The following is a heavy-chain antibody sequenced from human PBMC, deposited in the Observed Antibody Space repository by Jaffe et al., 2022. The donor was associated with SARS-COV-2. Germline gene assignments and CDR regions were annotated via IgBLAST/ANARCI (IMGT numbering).Heavy chain of an antibody. D-gene: IGHD5-12*01. Sequence: QVQLQQWGAGLLKPSETLSLTCAVYGGSFSGYYWSWIRQPPGKGLEWIGEINHSGSTNYNPSLKSRVTISVDTSKNQFSLKLSSVTAADTAVYYCARGAPGGWLQQYYFDYWGQGTLVTVSS. CDR2: INHSGST. J-gene: IGHJ4*02. V-gene: IGHV4-34*01. CDR3: ARGAPGGWLQQYYFDY. CDR1: GGSFSGYY.